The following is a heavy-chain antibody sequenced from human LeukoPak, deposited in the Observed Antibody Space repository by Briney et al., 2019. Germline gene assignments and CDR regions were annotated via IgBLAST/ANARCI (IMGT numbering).Heavy chain of an antibody. Sequence: PSQTLSLTCTVSGGSISTYYWSWIRQPPGKGLEWIGHIYYSGSTNSNPSLKSRVTISVDTSKNQFSLKLSSVTSADTAVYYCAGGYSYGPYYYYYYMDVWGKGTTVTISS. CDR1: GGSISTYY. CDR2: IYYSGST. D-gene: IGHD5-18*01. CDR3: AGGYSYGPYYYYYYMDV. J-gene: IGHJ6*03. V-gene: IGHV4-59*01.